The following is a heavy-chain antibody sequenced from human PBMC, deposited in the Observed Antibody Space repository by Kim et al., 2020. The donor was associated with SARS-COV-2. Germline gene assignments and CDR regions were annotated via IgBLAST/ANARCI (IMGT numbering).Heavy chain of an antibody. J-gene: IGHJ3*02. CDR3: ARLTYVWGSSRDI. CDR2: INHSGST. Sequence: SETLSLTCAVYGGSFSGYYWSWIRQPPGKGLEWIGEINHSGSTNYNPSLKSRVTISVDTSKNQFSLKLSAVTAADTAVYYCARLTYVWGSSRDIWGEGTMVTVSS. CDR1: GGSFSGYY. D-gene: IGHD3-16*01. V-gene: IGHV4-34*01.